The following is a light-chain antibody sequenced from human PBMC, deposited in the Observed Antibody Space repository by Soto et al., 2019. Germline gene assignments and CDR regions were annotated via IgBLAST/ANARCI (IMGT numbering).Light chain of an antibody. V-gene: IGKV3-15*01. CDR1: QSVSSN. CDR2: GAS. J-gene: IGKJ5*01. CDR3: QQYDNWPPIT. Sequence: EIVMTQSPATLSVSQGERATLSCRASQSVSSNLAWYQQKHGQAPRLLIYGASTRATGIPARFSGSGSGTEFTLTISSLQSEDFAVYYCQQYDNWPPITFGQGTLLEIK.